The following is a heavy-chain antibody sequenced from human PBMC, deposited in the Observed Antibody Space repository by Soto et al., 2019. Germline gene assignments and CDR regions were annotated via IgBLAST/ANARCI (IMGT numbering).Heavy chain of an antibody. Sequence: GGSLRLSCAASGFTFSSYAMSWVRQAPGKGLEWVSAISGSGGSTYYADSVKGRFTISRDNSKNTLYLQMNSLRAEDTAVYYCAKLDCSSTSCYTHYYYYGMDVWGQGTTVTVSS. D-gene: IGHD2-2*02. CDR3: AKLDCSSTSCYTHYYYYGMDV. CDR2: ISGSGGST. CDR1: GFTFSSYA. V-gene: IGHV3-23*01. J-gene: IGHJ6*02.